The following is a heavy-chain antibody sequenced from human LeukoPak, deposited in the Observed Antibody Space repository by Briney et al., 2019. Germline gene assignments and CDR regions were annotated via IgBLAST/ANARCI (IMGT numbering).Heavy chain of an antibody. Sequence: SETLSLTCTVSGGSISNYYWSWIRQPPGKGLECIGYLYYSGSTNYNPSLKSRVTISVDTSKNQFSLKLCSVTAADTAVYYCARSAIDAFDIWGQGTMVTVSS. CDR2: LYYSGST. D-gene: IGHD6-25*01. CDR3: ARSAIDAFDI. V-gene: IGHV4-59*08. J-gene: IGHJ3*02. CDR1: GGSISNYY.